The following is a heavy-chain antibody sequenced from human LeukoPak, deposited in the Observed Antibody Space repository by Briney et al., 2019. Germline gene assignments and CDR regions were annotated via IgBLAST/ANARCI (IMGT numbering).Heavy chain of an antibody. CDR1: GGSISSSSYY. V-gene: IGHV4-39*07. Sequence: SETLSLTCTVSGGSISSSSYYWGWIRQPPGKGLEWIGSIYYSGSTYYNPSLKSRVTISVDTSKNQFSLKLSSVTAADTAVYYCARNVRRYYGSGSYYNGEFDYWGQGTLVTVSS. D-gene: IGHD3-10*01. CDR2: IYYSGST. CDR3: ARNVRRYYGSGSYYNGEFDY. J-gene: IGHJ4*02.